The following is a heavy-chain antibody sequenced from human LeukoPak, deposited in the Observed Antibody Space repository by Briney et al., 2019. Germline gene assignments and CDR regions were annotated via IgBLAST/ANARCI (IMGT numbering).Heavy chain of an antibody. V-gene: IGHV3-11*05. Sequence: GGSLRLSCAASGFTFSDYYMSWIRQAPGKGLEWVSYISSSSSYTNYADSVKGRFTISRDNAKNSLYLQMNSLRAEDTAVYYCARDRDGDYDFDYWGQEPGSPSPQ. CDR1: GFTFSDYY. CDR2: ISSSSSYT. J-gene: IGHJ4*01. D-gene: IGHD4-17*01. CDR3: ARDRDGDYDFDY.